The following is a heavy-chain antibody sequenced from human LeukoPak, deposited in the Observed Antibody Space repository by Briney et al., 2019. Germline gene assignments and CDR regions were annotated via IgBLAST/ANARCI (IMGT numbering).Heavy chain of an antibody. D-gene: IGHD6-19*01. V-gene: IGHV3-21*01. J-gene: IGHJ3*02. Sequence: PGGSLRLSCAASGFTFSSYSMNWVRQAPGKGLEWVSSISSSSSYIYYADSVKGRFTISRDNAKNSLYLQMNNLRAEDTAVYYCARDRVHSSPGAFDIWGQGTMVTVSS. CDR1: GFTFSSYS. CDR2: ISSSSSYI. CDR3: ARDRVHSSPGAFDI.